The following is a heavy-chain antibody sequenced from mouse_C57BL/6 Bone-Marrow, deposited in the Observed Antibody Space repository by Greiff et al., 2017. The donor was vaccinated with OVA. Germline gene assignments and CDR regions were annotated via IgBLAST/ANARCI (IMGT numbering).Heavy chain of an antibody. CDR2: IDPENGDT. Sequence: VQLQQSGAELVRPGASVKLSCTASGFNIKDDYMHWVKQRPEQGLEWIGWIDPENGDTEYASKFQGKATITADTSSNTAYLQLSSLTSEDTAVYYSTLSYYGNYGWFDYWGQGTTLTVSS. D-gene: IGHD2-1*01. J-gene: IGHJ2*01. CDR1: GFNIKDDY. CDR3: TLSYYGNYGWFDY. V-gene: IGHV14-4*01.